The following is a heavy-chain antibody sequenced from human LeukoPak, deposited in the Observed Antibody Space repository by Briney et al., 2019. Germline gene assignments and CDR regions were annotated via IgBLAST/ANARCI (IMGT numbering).Heavy chain of an antibody. D-gene: IGHD5-18*01. J-gene: IGHJ5*02. CDR2: IRFDGSSK. V-gene: IGHV3-30*02. CDR3: AKGSSGFNYGLFRFDP. Sequence: GGSLRLSCAASGFNFSNYGMHWVRQAPGKGLEWVAFIRFDGSSKYYPDSVKGRFTISRDNSKNTLYLQMNSLRAEDTAVYYCAKGSSGFNYGLFRFDPWGQGTLVTVSS. CDR1: GFNFSNYG.